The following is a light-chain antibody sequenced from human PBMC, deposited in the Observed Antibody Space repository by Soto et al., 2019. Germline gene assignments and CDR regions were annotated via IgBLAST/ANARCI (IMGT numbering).Light chain of an antibody. CDR3: CSYAGRSTWV. CDR1: SSDVGNYKF. CDR2: EIT. Sequence: QSALTQPASVSGSPGQSITISCTGTSSDVGNYKFVSWYQQYPGKAPKIMIYEITERPSGVSNRFSGSKSGNTASLTIAGLQAEDEAYYYCCSYAGRSTWVFGGGTKLTVL. J-gene: IGLJ3*02. V-gene: IGLV2-23*02.